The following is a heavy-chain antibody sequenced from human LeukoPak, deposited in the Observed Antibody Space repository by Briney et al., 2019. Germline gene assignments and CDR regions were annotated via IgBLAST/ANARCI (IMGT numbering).Heavy chain of an antibody. J-gene: IGHJ4*02. V-gene: IGHV3-23*01. CDR3: VEGGAPSYYDGSGDAYFDY. CDR2: ISASGGRT. Sequence: GSLRLSCAASGFTVSSNYMSWVRQAPGKGLEWVSVISASGGRTSYADSVKGRFTVSRDNSKNTLYLQMNSLRAEDTAVYFCVEGGAPSYYDGSGDAYFDYWGQGTLVTVSS. CDR1: GFTVSSNY. D-gene: IGHD3-22*01.